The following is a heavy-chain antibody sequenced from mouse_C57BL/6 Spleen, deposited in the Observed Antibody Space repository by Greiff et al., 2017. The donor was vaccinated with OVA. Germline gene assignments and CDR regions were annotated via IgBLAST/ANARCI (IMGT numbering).Heavy chain of an antibody. CDR1: GYAFSSYW. Sequence: QVQLQQSGAELVKPGASVKISCKASGYAFSSYWMNWVKQRPGKGLEWIGQIYPGDGDTNYNGKFKGKATLTADKSSSTAYMQLSSLTSEDSAVYVCARDEMSYGNYGGFAYWGQGTLVTVSA. J-gene: IGHJ3*01. V-gene: IGHV1-80*01. D-gene: IGHD2-1*01. CDR3: ARDEMSYGNYGGFAY. CDR2: IYPGDGDT.